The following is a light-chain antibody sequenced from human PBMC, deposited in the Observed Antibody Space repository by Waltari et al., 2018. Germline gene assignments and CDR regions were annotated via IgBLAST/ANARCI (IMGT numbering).Light chain of an antibody. CDR3: SSYTSSTLVV. CDR1: SNDVGGYNY. CDR2: DVS. V-gene: IGLV2-14*03. Sequence: QSALTQPASVSGSPGQSITISCTGTSNDVGGYNYVSWYQQHPGKAPKLMIYDVSNRPAGVSNRFSGSKSGNTASPTISGLQDEDEGNYYCSSYTSSTLVVFGGGTNLTVL. J-gene: IGLJ2*01.